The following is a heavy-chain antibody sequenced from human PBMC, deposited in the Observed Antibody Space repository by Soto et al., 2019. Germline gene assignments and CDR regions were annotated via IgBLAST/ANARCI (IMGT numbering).Heavy chain of an antibody. CDR2: ISYSGIT. CDR1: GDSISSGDYY. J-gene: IGHJ3*01. V-gene: IGHV4-31*02. CDR3: ARYHYFWSGHPDAFAV. D-gene: IGHD3-3*01. Sequence: PSGTLSLTCTVSGDSISSGDYYWGWIRQHPGRGLEWIGYISYSGITYYNPSLKSRLTISLDTSKNQFSLELNSVTAADTAIYYCARYHYFWSGHPDAFAVWGQGTMVTVSS.